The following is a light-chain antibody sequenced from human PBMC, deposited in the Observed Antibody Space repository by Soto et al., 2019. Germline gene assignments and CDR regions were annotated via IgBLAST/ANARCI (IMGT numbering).Light chain of an antibody. CDR3: QQRGSWPQLT. Sequence: EIVLTQSPATLSLSPGERATLSCRASQSVGSSLAWFQQKPGQPPRLLIYDASNRATGIPARFSGSGSGTDFTLTISSLEPEDFAVYYCQQRGSWPQLTFGGGTKVDI. V-gene: IGKV3-11*01. CDR1: QSVGSS. J-gene: IGKJ4*01. CDR2: DAS.